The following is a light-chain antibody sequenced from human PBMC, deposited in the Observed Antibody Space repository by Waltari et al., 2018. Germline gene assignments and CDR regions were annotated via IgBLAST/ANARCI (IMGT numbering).Light chain of an antibody. CDR2: RAS. CDR1: QTVSDNY. J-gene: IGKJ1*01. Sequence: ETVLSQSPGILSLSPGEKATLSCRASQTVSDNYLAWYQQKPGQAPRLLIYRASSRATGVPARFSGSGSGTDFVFTISRLQPEDIATYYCQHYDGVPPWTFGQGTRVDFK. CDR3: QHYDGVPPWT. V-gene: IGKV3-20*01.